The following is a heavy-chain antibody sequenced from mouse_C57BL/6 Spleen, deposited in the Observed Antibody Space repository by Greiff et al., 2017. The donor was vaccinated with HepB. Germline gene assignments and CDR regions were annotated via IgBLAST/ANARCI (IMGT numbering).Heavy chain of an antibody. Sequence: QVQLQQSGAELVKPGASVKLSCKASGYTFTEYTIHWVKQRPGQGLEWIGWFYPGSGSTKYNEKFKDKATLTADKSSSTDYMKLSRLTSEDSAVYCCGGYEVGGQKDFDDWGTGTTVTVSS. D-gene: IGHD3-3*01. CDR1: GYTFTEYT. J-gene: IGHJ1*03. V-gene: IGHV1-62-2*01. CDR2: FYPGSGST. CDR3: GGYEVGGQKDFDD.